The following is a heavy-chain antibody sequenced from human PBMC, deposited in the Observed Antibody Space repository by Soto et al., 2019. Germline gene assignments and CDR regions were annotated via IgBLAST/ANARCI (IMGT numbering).Heavy chain of an antibody. J-gene: IGHJ4*02. CDR1: GCSISSTIW. Sequence: QIQLQESGPGLVKPSGTVSLTCTVSGCSISSTIWWSWVRQPPGMVLEWIGDIHHGENINFNSSLESRISMSADKSKTQFSLKLHSVTAADTAVYFCARLRTSVLAQSVTPNFDSWGQGPLVTVSS. CDR3: ARLRTSVLAQSVTPNFDS. D-gene: IGHD5-18*01. V-gene: IGHV4-4*02. CDR2: IHHGENI.